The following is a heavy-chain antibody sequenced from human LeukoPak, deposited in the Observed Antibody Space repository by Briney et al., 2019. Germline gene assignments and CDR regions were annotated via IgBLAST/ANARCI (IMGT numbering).Heavy chain of an antibody. CDR3: ARYAMAGYYFDY. J-gene: IGHJ4*02. CDR1: GGSISNYY. D-gene: IGHD2-8*01. Sequence: SETLSLTCTVSGGSISNYYWSWIRQPPGKGLEGIGFIYYTGNTKYNPSFKSRVTISADTSKNQFSLKLTSVTAADTAEYYCARYAMAGYYFDYWGQGTLVTVSS. V-gene: IGHV4-59*01. CDR2: IYYTGNT.